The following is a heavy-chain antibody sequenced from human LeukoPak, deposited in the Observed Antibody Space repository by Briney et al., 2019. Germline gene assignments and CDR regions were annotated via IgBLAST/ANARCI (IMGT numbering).Heavy chain of an antibody. V-gene: IGHV3-23*01. J-gene: IGHJ4*02. Sequence: GGSLRLSCAASGFSFTSYAMTWLRQAPGKGLEWVSAASEDGGTTYYADSVKGRFAISRDNSKKTLYLQMNSLRAEDTAVYYCARFWGSYPPDYWGQGTLVTVSS. CDR1: GFSFTSYA. CDR3: ARFWGSYPPDY. D-gene: IGHD3-16*01. CDR2: ASEDGGTT.